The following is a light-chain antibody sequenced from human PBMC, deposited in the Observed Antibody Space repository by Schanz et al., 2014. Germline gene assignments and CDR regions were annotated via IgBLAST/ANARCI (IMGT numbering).Light chain of an antibody. CDR3: SSYTSSSTHVV. CDR2: DVT. V-gene: IGLV2-14*01. Sequence: QSALTQPASVSGSPGQSITISCTGSSSDVGGYEYVSWYQQHPGKAPKLMMYDVTVRPSWVSGRLSGSKSGNTASLTISGLQAEDEADYYCSSYTSSSTHVVFGGGTKLTVL. J-gene: IGLJ2*01. CDR1: SSDVGGYEY.